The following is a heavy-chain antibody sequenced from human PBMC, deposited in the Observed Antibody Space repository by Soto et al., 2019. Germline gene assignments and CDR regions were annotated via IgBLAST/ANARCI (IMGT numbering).Heavy chain of an antibody. CDR1: GFRSRTYA. D-gene: IGHD6-19*01. CDR3: AKDAARTSGWYYFDY. V-gene: IGHV3-23*01. CDR2: MSNSGDLT. Sequence: GESLSLSCAASGFRSRTYAMVLVRPAPRKGLEWVSVMSNSGDLTYYADSVKGRFTISRDNSENTLFLQMSSLRAEDTAVYYCAKDAARTSGWYYFDYWGQGTLVTVSS. J-gene: IGHJ4*02.